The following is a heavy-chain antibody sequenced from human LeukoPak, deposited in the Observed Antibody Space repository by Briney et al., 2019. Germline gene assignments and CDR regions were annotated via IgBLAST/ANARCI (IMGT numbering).Heavy chain of an antibody. D-gene: IGHD3-10*01. CDR3: ATFEGYYYGSGSYYTPGY. Sequence: GASVKVSCKVSGYTLTELSMHWVRQAPGKGLEWMGGFDPEDGETIYAQKFQGRVTMTEDTSTDTAYMELSSLRSEDTAVYYCATFEGYYYGSGSYYTPGYWGQGTLVTVSS. CDR2: FDPEDGET. V-gene: IGHV1-24*01. CDR1: GYTLTELS. J-gene: IGHJ4*02.